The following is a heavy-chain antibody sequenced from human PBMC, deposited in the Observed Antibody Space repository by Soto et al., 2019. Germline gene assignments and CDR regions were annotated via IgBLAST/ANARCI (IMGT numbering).Heavy chain of an antibody. CDR2: IWYDGSNK. Sequence: QVQLVESGGGVIQPGRSLRLSCAASGFTLRLHAMHWVRQAPGKGLEWVAQIWYDGSNKYYTDSVKGRFTVSRDDFKNTVFLQMDSLRAEDTAVYYWARDGQQLTPYALDVWGQGTTVIVSS. D-gene: IGHD6-13*01. V-gene: IGHV3-33*08. J-gene: IGHJ6*02. CDR3: ARDGQQLTPYALDV. CDR1: GFTLRLHA.